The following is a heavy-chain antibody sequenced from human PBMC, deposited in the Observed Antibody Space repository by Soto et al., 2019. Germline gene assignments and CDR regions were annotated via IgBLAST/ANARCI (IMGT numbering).Heavy chain of an antibody. J-gene: IGHJ4*02. Sequence: SVKVSCKASGGTFSSYAISWVRQAPGQGLEWMGGIIPIFGTANYAQKFQGRVTITADESTSTAYMELSSLRSEDTAVYYCARHYDILTGLIDYWGQGTLVTVSS. CDR2: IIPIFGTA. CDR3: ARHYDILTGLIDY. V-gene: IGHV1-69*13. CDR1: GGTFSSYA. D-gene: IGHD3-9*01.